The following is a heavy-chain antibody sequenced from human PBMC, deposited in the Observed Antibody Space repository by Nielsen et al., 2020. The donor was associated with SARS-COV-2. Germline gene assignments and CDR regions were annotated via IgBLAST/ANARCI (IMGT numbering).Heavy chain of an antibody. D-gene: IGHD4-11*01. Sequence: GESLKISCAASGLIFSSSWMVWVRQAPGKGLEWVANINEDGSVVNYVDSVKGRFTISRDNAGKSLYLQMNSLSAEDTAVYYCARDAAYSRFDYWGQGTLVTVSS. J-gene: IGHJ4*02. CDR3: ARDAAYSRFDY. CDR2: INEDGSVV. CDR1: GLIFSSSW. V-gene: IGHV3-7*05.